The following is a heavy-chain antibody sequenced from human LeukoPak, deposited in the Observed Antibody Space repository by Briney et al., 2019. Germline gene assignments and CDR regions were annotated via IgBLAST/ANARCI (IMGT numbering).Heavy chain of an antibody. V-gene: IGHV3-33*08. CDR3: ARGGLSLDY. Sequence: GGSLRLSCAASGFTFRSYWMHWVRQAPGKGLEWVAVIWYDGSNKYYADSVKGRFTISRDNSKNTLYLQMNSLRAEDTAVYYCARGGLSLDYWGQGTLVTVSS. CDR2: IWYDGSNK. CDR1: GFTFRSYW. J-gene: IGHJ4*02.